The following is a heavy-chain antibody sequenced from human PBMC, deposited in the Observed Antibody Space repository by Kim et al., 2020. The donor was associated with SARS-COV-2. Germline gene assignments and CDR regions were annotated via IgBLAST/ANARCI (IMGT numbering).Heavy chain of an antibody. Sequence: KGRFTISRDNAKNSLYLQMNSLRAEDTAVYYCASGYSYGTLYSGSYPFDYWGQGTLVTVSS. D-gene: IGHD1-26*01. CDR3: ASGYSYGTLYSGSYPFDY. V-gene: IGHV3-11*06. J-gene: IGHJ4*02.